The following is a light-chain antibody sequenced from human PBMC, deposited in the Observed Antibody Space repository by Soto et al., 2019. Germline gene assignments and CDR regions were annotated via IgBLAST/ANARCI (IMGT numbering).Light chain of an antibody. J-gene: IGKJ5*01. V-gene: IGKV1-5*03. CDR3: QQYNNWPVA. CDR2: KAS. CDR1: QSVSSW. Sequence: DIPMTQYPATLRGSSGERVTLTCRASQSVSSWLAWYQQKPGKAPRLLIYKASTLKSGVPSRFSGSGSGTEFTLTISGLRSDDSAVYFCQQYNNWPVAFGQGTRLEIK.